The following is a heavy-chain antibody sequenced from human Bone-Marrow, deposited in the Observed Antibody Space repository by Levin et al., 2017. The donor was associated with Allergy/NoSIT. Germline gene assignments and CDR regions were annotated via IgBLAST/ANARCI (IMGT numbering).Heavy chain of an antibody. CDR2: IYYSGST. CDR3: ARDEYCSGGSCYRWRAFDI. V-gene: IGHV4-59*01. J-gene: IGHJ3*02. CDR1: GGSISSYY. Sequence: PSETLSLTCTVSGGSISSYYWSWIRQPPGKGLEWIGYIYYSGSTNYNPSLKSRLTISVDTSKNQFSLKLSSVTAADTAVYYCARDEYCSGGSCYRWRAFDIWGQGTMVTVSS. D-gene: IGHD2-15*01.